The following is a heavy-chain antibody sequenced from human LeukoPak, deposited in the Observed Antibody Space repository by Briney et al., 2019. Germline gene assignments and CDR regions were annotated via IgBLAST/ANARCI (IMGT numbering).Heavy chain of an antibody. CDR3: AISNIVVVPAAKFDY. Sequence: GGSLRLSCAASGFTFSSYAMSWVRQAPGKGLEWVSAISGSGGSTYYADSVKGRFTISRDNSKNTLYLQMNSLRAEDTAVYYCAISNIVVVPAAKFDYWGQGALVTVSS. CDR1: GFTFSSYA. V-gene: IGHV3-23*01. D-gene: IGHD2-2*01. J-gene: IGHJ4*02. CDR2: ISGSGGST.